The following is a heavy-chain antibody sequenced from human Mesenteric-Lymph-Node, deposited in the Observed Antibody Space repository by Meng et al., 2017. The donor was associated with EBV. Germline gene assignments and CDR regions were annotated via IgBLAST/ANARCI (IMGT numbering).Heavy chain of an antibody. Sequence: VQVVQSGAEVKKPGASVKVSCKAFGYTFSSYSITWVRQAPGQGLEWMGWISVHTGNTNYAQKLQDRVTMTTDTSTNTAYMELRSLRSDDTAVYFCARVADHYGSGSYDTWGQGTLVTVSS. V-gene: IGHV1-18*01. CDR1: GYTFSSYS. D-gene: IGHD3-10*01. J-gene: IGHJ5*02. CDR3: ARVADHYGSGSYDT. CDR2: ISVHTGNT.